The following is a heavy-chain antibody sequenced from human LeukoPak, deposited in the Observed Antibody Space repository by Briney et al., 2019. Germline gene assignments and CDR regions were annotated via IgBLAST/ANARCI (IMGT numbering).Heavy chain of an antibody. D-gene: IGHD6-13*01. J-gene: IGHJ4*02. CDR2: IYPGDSDT. CDR3: ASSEYSSSWYSYYPLAGPIDY. Sequence: GESLKISCKGSGYSFTSYWIGWVRQMPGKGLEWMGIIYPGDSDTRYSPAFQGQGTISADKSTSTAYLQWSSLKASDTAMYYCASSEYSSSWYSYYPLAGPIDYWGQGTLVTVSS. V-gene: IGHV5-51*01. CDR1: GYSFTSYW.